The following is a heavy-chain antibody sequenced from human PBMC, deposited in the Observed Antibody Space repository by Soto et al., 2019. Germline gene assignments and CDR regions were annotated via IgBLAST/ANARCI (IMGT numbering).Heavy chain of an antibody. CDR2: ISGSGGST. J-gene: IGHJ4*02. D-gene: IGHD3-10*01. CDR3: AKTPDGSGSHRRFDHGPFDY. CDR1: GFTFSSYA. Sequence: GGSLRLSCAASGFTFSSYAMSWVRQAPGKGLEWVSAISGSGGSTYYADSVKGRFTISRDNSKNTLYLQMNSLRAEDTAVYYCAKTPDGSGSHRRFDHGPFDYWGQGTLVTVSS. V-gene: IGHV3-23*01.